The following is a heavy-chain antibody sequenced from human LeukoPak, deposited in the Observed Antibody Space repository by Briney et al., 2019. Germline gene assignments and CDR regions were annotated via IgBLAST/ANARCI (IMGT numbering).Heavy chain of an antibody. J-gene: IGHJ5*02. D-gene: IGHD6-13*01. CDR3: ARAAAAGLDWFDP. V-gene: IGHV1-2*02. CDR2: INPNSGGT. CDR1: GYTFTGYY. Sequence: ASEKVSCKASGYTFTGYYMHWVRQAPGQGLEWMGWINPNSGGTNYAQKFQGRVTMTRDTSISTAYMELSRLRSDDTAVYYCARAAAAGLDWFDPWGQGTLVTVSS.